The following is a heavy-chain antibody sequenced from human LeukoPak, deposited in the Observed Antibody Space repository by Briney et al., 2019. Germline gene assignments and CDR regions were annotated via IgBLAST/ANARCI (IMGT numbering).Heavy chain of an antibody. D-gene: IGHD3-10*02. CDR3: ARSTGSTMFIDY. CDR1: GGSISPYY. CDR2: IYYSGNT. Sequence: ASETLSLTCTVSGGSISPYYWSWIRQPPGKGLEWLGYIYYSGNTDYNPSLKSRVAISVHTSKNQFSLKLSSVTAADTAVYYCARSTGSTMFIDYWGQGTLVTVSS. J-gene: IGHJ4*02. V-gene: IGHV4-59*01.